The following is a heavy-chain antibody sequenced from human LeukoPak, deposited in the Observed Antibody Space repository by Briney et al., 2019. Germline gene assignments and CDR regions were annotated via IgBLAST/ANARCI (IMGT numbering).Heavy chain of an antibody. D-gene: IGHD2-2*03. J-gene: IGHJ3*02. Sequence: SCKASGFTFSTYAMNWVRQAPGKGLEWVAVISDDGRHNYYADSVKGRFTISRDNSKNTLYLQMNSLRAEDTAVYYCAKGLDIVVVPAVSFDIWGQGTMVTVSS. CDR3: AKGLDIVVVPAVSFDI. CDR2: ISDDGRHN. CDR1: GFTFSTYA. V-gene: IGHV3-30*04.